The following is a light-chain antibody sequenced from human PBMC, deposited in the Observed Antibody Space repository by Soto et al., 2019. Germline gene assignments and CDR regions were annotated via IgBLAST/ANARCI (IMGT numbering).Light chain of an antibody. CDR1: ITYVCGYNY. CDR3: GSYTSTDTPFV. CDR2: EVN. V-gene: IGLV2-14*01. Sequence: QSVLAQPSSVSWSPGESITISFTGTITYVCGYNYVSCYQHHPVKGPKIITYEVNNRHSGFSDRLSRSKSGNKDSLTISNLEAEDESDYYCGSYTSTDTPFVFGTGTKVT. J-gene: IGLJ1*01.